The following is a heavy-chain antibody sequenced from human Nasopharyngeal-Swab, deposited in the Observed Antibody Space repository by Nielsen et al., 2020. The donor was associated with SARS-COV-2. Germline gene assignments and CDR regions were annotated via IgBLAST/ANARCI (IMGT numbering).Heavy chain of an antibody. CDR1: GGSFSGYY. CDR3: ARTDIVVVPAATTPRKDGMDV. D-gene: IGHD2-2*01. Sequence: GSLRLSCAVYGGSFSGYYWSWIRQPPGKGLEWIGEINHSGSTNYNPFLKSRVTISVDTSKNQFSLKLSSVTAADTAVYYCARTDIVVVPAATTPRKDGMDVWGQGTTVTVSS. J-gene: IGHJ6*02. V-gene: IGHV4-34*01. CDR2: INHSGST.